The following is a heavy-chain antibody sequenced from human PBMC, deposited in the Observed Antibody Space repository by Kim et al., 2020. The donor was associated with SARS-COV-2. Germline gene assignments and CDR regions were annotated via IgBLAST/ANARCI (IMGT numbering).Heavy chain of an antibody. CDR2: INHSGST. V-gene: IGHV4-34*01. CDR1: GGSFSGYY. D-gene: IGHD2-2*02. Sequence: SETLSLTCAVYGGSFSGYYWSWIRQPPGKGLEWIGEINHSGSTNYNPSLKSRVTISVDTSKNQFSLKLSSVTAADTAVYYCARRDQLLYGYYYYGMDVWG. J-gene: IGHJ6*01. CDR3: ARRDQLLYGYYYYGMDV.